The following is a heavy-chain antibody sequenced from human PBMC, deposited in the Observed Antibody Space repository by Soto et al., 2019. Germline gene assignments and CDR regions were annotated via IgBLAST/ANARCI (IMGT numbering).Heavy chain of an antibody. CDR3: ARGQPYNFNYNYFDY. CDR2: VHHTGRT. J-gene: IGHJ4*02. D-gene: IGHD1-7*01. Sequence: SETLSLTCTTSGGSFDGYLWSWIRQAPGKGLEWIGEVHHTGRTKFSSSLKSRVTISADTSKKQVSLKLNSVTAADTAVYYCARGQPYNFNYNYFDYWGQGTPVTVSS. V-gene: IGHV4-34*01. CDR1: GGSFDGYL.